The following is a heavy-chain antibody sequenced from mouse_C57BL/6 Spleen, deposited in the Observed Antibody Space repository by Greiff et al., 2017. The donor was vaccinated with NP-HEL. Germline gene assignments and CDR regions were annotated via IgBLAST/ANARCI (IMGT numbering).Heavy chain of an antibody. J-gene: IGHJ3*01. Sequence: EVKLMESGGGLVQPGGSLSLSCAASGFTFTDYYMSWVRQPPGKALEWLGFIRNKANGYTTEYSASVKGRFTISRDNSQSILYLQMNALRAEDSATYYCARTYDYAFAYWGQGTLVTVSA. CDR3: ARTYDYAFAY. V-gene: IGHV7-3*01. CDR2: IRNKANGYTT. D-gene: IGHD2-4*01. CDR1: GFTFTDYY.